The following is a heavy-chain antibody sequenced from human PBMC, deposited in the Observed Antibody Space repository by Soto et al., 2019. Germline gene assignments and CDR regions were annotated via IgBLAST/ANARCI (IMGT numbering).Heavy chain of an antibody. CDR3: GRGRSGQIVVFY. J-gene: IGHJ4*02. Sequence: ASVKVSCKASGYTFTGHYIHWVRQAPEQGPEWMGEIGPESGATRYAQKFQGGVTMTRDMSITTVYMELNNLSPDDTAVYYCGRGRSGQIVVFYWGQGTPVTVSS. CDR2: IGPESGAT. CDR1: GYTFTGHY. D-gene: IGHD1-26*01. V-gene: IGHV1-2*02.